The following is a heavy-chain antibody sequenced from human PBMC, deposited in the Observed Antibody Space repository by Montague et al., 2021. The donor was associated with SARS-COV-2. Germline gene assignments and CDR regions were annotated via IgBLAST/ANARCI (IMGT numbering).Heavy chain of an antibody. CDR3: ARGRQHINMVVVVVTGGEYYFDF. D-gene: IGHD3-22*01. CDR1: DGSFSDYS. Sequence: SETLSLTCTVYDGSFSDYSCTWIRHPHGKGLEWVWEINHRGSTNYNPSLKSRVTISVDTSKNQFSLKMTSVTAAATAVYYCARGRQHINMVVVVVTGGEYYFDFWGQGTLVAVSS. V-gene: IGHV4-34*01. J-gene: IGHJ4*02. CDR2: INHRGST.